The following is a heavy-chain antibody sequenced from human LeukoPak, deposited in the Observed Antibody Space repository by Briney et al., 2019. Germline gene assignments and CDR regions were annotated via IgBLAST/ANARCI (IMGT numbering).Heavy chain of an antibody. CDR1: GFTFSTYP. V-gene: IGHV3-23*01. Sequence: PGASLRLSCAASGFTFSTYPMRWVRQAPGKGLEWVSSISENGAGTYYADSAKGRFTISRDNSRNTMYLQMHSLRVGDTAVYYCASQGTGYHSVWGQGTLVTVSS. CDR3: ASQGTGYHSV. J-gene: IGHJ4*02. CDR2: ISENGAGT. D-gene: IGHD3/OR15-3a*01.